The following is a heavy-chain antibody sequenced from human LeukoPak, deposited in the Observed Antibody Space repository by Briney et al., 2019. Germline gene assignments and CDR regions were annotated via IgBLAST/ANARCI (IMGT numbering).Heavy chain of an antibody. CDR1: GGTFSSYA. CDR2: IIPIFGTA. J-gene: IGHJ5*02. CDR3: ARGGIVVVPAAIDGNWFDP. D-gene: IGHD2-2*02. Sequence: ASVKVSCKASGGTFSSYAISWVRQAPGQGLEWMGGIIPIFGTANYAQKFQGRVTITADESTSTAYMELSSLRSEDTAMYYCARGGIVVVPAAIDGNWFDPWGQGTLVTVSS. V-gene: IGHV1-69*13.